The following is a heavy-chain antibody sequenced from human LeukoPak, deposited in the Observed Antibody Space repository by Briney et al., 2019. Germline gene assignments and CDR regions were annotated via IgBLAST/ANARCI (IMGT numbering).Heavy chain of an antibody. CDR1: GGSVSSYY. D-gene: IGHD4-23*01. CDR2: ICTSDST. CDR3: ARSTVVDCWYFDL. Sequence: PSDTLSLTCTVSGGSVSSYYWSWIRQSPGKGLEWIGYICTSDSTRCNPSLKSRVTMSADTSKNQFSLSLNSVTAADTAVYYCARSTVVDCWYFDLWGRGTLVTVSS. J-gene: IGHJ2*01. V-gene: IGHV4-4*09.